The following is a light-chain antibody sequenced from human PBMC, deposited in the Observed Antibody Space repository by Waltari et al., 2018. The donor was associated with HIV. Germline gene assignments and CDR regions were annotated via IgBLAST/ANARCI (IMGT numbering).Light chain of an antibody. Sequence: QSVLTQPPSVSGAPGQRVTISCTASSSNIGAGYDVHWYQQFPGTAPKLLIYGNTDRRAGVPDPLSGSNAGTSASLAITWLQAEDEADYYCQSYDSSLSAWVFGGGTKLTVL. V-gene: IGLV1-40*01. J-gene: IGLJ3*02. CDR2: GNT. CDR3: QSYDSSLSAWV. CDR1: SSNIGAGYD.